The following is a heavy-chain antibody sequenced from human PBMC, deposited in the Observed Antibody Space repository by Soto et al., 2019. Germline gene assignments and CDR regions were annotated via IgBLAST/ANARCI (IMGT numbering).Heavy chain of an antibody. J-gene: IGHJ3*02. CDR2: ISYDGSNK. Sequence: QVQLVESGGGVVQPGRSLRLSCAASGFIFSSYAMHWVRQAPGRGLDWVAVISYDGSNKYYADSVKGRFTISRDNSKHTLYLQMNSLIAEDTAVYYCARAVEMALDDAFDIWGQGTMVTVSS. CDR1: GFIFSSYA. CDR3: ARAVEMALDDAFDI. D-gene: IGHD1-1*01. V-gene: IGHV3-30-3*01.